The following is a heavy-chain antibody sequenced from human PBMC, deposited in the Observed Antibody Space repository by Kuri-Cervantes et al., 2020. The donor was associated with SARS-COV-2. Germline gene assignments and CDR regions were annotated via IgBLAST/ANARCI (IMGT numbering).Heavy chain of an antibody. V-gene: IGHV4-30-2*01. J-gene: IGHJ4*02. D-gene: IGHD3-10*01. CDR3: GRIALGELSTFEY. CDR1: GGSIRSGGNY. CDR2: IYHSGST. Sequence: LSLTCTVPGGSIRSGGNYWNWIRQPPGKGLEWIGHIYHSGSTEYNPFLKSRVIISVDRSKNHFSPRLSSVTAADTAVYYCGRIALGELSTFEYWGQGALVTVSS.